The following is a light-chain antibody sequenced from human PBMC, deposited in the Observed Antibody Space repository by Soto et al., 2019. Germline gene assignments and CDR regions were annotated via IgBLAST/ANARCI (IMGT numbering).Light chain of an antibody. Sequence: DIQMTQSPSSLSASVGDRVTITCQASQDISNYLNWYQQKPGKAPKLLIYDASNLETGVPSRFSGSGSGTDFTFTISSLQPEDIATYYCQQYDNLPYTFGPGTKLAIK. J-gene: IGKJ2*01. CDR2: DAS. V-gene: IGKV1-33*01. CDR3: QQYDNLPYT. CDR1: QDISNY.